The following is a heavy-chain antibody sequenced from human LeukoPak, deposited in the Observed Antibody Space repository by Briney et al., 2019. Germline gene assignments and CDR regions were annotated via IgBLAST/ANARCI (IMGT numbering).Heavy chain of an antibody. CDR2: IITILGIA. Sequence: SGKVSCSASGGTFSSYTIGWLRIAHGQGLEWMGRIITILGIANYAQKFQGRVTIAADKSTSTAYMELSSLRSEETAVYYCARDLGAAADYYYYYGMNGWGQGSTVT. D-gene: IGHD6-13*01. V-gene: IGHV1-69*04. CDR1: GGTFSSYT. J-gene: IGHJ6*02. CDR3: ARDLGAAADYYYYYGMNG.